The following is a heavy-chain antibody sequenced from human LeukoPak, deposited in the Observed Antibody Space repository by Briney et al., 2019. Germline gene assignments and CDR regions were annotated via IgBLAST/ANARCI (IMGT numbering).Heavy chain of an antibody. V-gene: IGHV1-69*05. D-gene: IGHD3-22*01. CDR2: IIPIFGTA. Sequence: SVKVSCKASGGTFSSYAISWVRQAPGQGLEWMGGIIPIFGTANYAQKSQGRVTITTDESTSTAYMELSSLRSEDTAVYYCARDFRSPRITMIVGAFDIWGQGTMVTVSS. CDR3: ARDFRSPRITMIVGAFDI. J-gene: IGHJ3*02. CDR1: GGTFSSYA.